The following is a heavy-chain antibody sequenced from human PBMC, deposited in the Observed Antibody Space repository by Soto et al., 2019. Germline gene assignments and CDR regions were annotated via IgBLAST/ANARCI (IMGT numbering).Heavy chain of an antibody. D-gene: IGHD1-26*01. CDR3: ARHGASQTHYYYYGMDV. V-gene: IGHV1-69*06. Sequence: QVQLVQSGAEVKKPGSSVKVSCKASGGTFSSYAISWVRQAPGQGLEWMGGIIPIFGTANYAQKFQGRVTITADKSTSTAYMELSSLRSEDTAVYYCARHGASQTHYYYYGMDVWGQGTTVTVSS. CDR2: IIPIFGTA. J-gene: IGHJ6*02. CDR1: GGTFSSYA.